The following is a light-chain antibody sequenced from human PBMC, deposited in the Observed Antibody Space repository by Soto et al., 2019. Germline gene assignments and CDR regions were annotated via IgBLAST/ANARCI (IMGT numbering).Light chain of an antibody. J-gene: IGLJ2*01. V-gene: IGLV2-11*01. Sequence: QSVLTQPRSVSGSPGQSVTISCTGTSSDVGGYNHVSWYQQHPGKAPKVLIYDVSKRPSGVPDRFSGSKSGNTASLTISGLQAEDEADYYCCSFAGSYITRGFGGGSKVTVL. CDR2: DVS. CDR1: SSDVGGYNH. CDR3: CSFAGSYITRG.